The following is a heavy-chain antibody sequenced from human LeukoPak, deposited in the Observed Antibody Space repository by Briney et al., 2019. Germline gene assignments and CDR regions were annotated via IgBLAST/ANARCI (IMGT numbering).Heavy chain of an antibody. CDR1: GYTFTSYG. CDR3: ARTSESGWREFDY. V-gene: IGHV1-18*01. CDR2: ISGHNENT. Sequence: ASVNVSCKSSGYTFTSYGISWVRQAPGQGLEWMGWISGHNENTNYAQKFQGRVTMTTDTSTSTAYVELRSLRSDDTAVYYCARTSESGWREFDYWGQGTLVTVSS. D-gene: IGHD6-19*01. J-gene: IGHJ4*02.